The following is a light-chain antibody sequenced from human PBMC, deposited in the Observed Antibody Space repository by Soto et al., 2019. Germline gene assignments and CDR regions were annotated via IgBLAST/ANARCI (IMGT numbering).Light chain of an antibody. CDR3: QQYNSYSWT. CDR2: GAS. V-gene: IGKV3-20*01. J-gene: IGKJ1*01. Sequence: EIVLTQSPGTLSLSPGERATLSCWASQNVLSNYLAWYQQKPGQAPRLLIYGASTRATGIPDRFGGSGSGTEFTLTISSLQPDDFATYYCQQYNSYSWTFGQGTKVDIK. CDR1: QNVLSNY.